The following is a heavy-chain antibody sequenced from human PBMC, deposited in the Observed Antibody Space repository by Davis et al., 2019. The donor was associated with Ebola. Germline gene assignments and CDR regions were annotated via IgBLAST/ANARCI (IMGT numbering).Heavy chain of an antibody. CDR2: INNDGSLT. CDR3: ARGIGED. CDR1: GFTFSNYG. J-gene: IGHJ4*02. V-gene: IGHV3-74*01. Sequence: GESLKISCGGSGFTFSNYGMNWVRQAPGKGLVWISRINNDGSLTGYADSVKGRFTISRDNAKNTLYLQMNSLRAEDSAVYYCARGIGEDWGQGTLVTVSS. D-gene: IGHD2-21*01.